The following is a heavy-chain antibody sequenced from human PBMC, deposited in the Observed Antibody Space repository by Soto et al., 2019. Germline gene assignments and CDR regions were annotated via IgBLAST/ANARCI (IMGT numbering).Heavy chain of an antibody. J-gene: IGHJ4*02. V-gene: IGHV4-61*01. CDR3: ARETHDTTFDY. CDR1: GCSVSSGSYY. CDR2: IYYSGST. D-gene: IGHD1-26*01. Sequence: ETRSLTCTVSGCSVSSGSYYWSWIRQPPGKRLEWIGYIYYSGSTNYNPSLKSRVTISVDTSKNQFSPKLSSVTAADTAVYYCARETHDTTFDYWGQGTLVTVSS.